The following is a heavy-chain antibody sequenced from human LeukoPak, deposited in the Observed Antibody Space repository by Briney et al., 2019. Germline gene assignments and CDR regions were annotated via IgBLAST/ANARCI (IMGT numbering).Heavy chain of an antibody. Sequence: PGGSLRLSCAASGFTFSSYWMSWVRQAPGKGLEWVANIKQDGSEKYYVDSVKGRFTISRDNAKNSLYLQMNSLRAEDTAVYYCARDLYGSGSYYQNWGQGTLVTVSS. CDR2: IKQDGSEK. J-gene: IGHJ4*02. CDR3: ARDLYGSGSYYQN. V-gene: IGHV3-7*01. CDR1: GFTFSSYW. D-gene: IGHD3-10*01.